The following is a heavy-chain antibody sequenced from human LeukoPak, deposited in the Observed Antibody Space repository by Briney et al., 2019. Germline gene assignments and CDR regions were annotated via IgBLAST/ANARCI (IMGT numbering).Heavy chain of an antibody. J-gene: IGHJ6*03. CDR1: GGSFSGYY. CDR3: ASVVAGSGSYDDYYYYMDV. Sequence: SETLSLTCALYGGSFSGYYWSWIRQPPGKGLEWIGEINHSGSTNYNPSLKSRVTISVDTSKNQFSLKLSSVTAADTAVYYCASVVAGSGSYDDYYYYMDVWGKGTTVTVSS. CDR2: INHSGST. D-gene: IGHD3-10*01. V-gene: IGHV4-34*01.